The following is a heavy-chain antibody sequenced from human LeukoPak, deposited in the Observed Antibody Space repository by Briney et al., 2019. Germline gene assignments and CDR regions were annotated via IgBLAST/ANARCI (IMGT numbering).Heavy chain of an antibody. J-gene: IGHJ6*03. D-gene: IGHD6-13*01. CDR1: GGSISSGDYY. CDR3: ARAGIAAAGNTYYYYYMDV. CDR2: IYYSGST. Sequence: SQTLSLTCTVSGGSISSGDYYWSWIRQPPGKGLEWIGYIYYSGSTYYNPSLKSRVTISVDTSKNQFSLKLSSVTAADTAVYYCARAGIAAAGNTYYYYYMDVWGKGTTVTVSS. V-gene: IGHV4-30-4*08.